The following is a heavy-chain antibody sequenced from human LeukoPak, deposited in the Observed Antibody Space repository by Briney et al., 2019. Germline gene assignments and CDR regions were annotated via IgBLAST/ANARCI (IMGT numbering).Heavy chain of an antibody. D-gene: IGHD3-10*01. CDR1: GYSLTSYA. V-gene: IGHV7-4-1*02. J-gene: IGHJ6*03. CDR3: ARGRGASSGSGSHGTTSSYYMDV. Sequence: ASVKVSCKASGYSLTSYALNWVRQAPGQGFEWMGWINTNTGNPTYAQGFTGRFVFSLDTSVSTAHLQISSLKAEDTAVYFCARGRGASSGSGSHGTTSSYYMDVWGKGTTVTISS. CDR2: INTNTGNP.